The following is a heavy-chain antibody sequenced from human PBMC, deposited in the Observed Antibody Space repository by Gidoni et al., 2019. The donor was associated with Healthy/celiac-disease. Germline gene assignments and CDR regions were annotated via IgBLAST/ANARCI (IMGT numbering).Heavy chain of an antibody. V-gene: IGHV1-18*01. Sequence: QVQLGQSGVEVKKPGASVKVSCTASGYTFTSYGISWVRQAPGQGLEWMGWISAYNGNTNYAQKLQGRVTMTTDTSTSTAYMELRSLRSDDTAVYYCARGYSSGWYPYDAFDIWGQGTMVTVSS. CDR3: ARGYSSGWYPYDAFDI. D-gene: IGHD6-19*01. J-gene: IGHJ3*02. CDR2: ISAYNGNT. CDR1: GYTFTSYG.